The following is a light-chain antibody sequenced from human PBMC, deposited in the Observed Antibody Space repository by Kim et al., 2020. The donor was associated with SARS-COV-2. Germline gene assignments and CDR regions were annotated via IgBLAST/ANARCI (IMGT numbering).Light chain of an antibody. V-gene: IGKV3-20*01. CDR1: QSVSRSY. Sequence: LFPGERVTLSCRASQSVSRSYLAWYQQKPGQSPRLLIYGTSSRATGIPDRFSGSGSVTDFTLTISRLEPEDFAVYYCQQYGNSLTFGGGTKVEIK. J-gene: IGKJ4*01. CDR2: GTS. CDR3: QQYGNSLT.